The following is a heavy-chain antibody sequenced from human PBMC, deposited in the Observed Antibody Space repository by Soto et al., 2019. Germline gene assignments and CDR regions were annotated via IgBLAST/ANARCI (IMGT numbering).Heavy chain of an antibody. V-gene: IGHV1-69*08. D-gene: IGHD5-12*01. J-gene: IGHJ3*02. CDR3: AREHSGYEHDACDI. CDR1: GGTFSSYI. CDR2: INPIPCMG. Sequence: QVQLVQSGAEVKQPGSSVKVSCKASGGTFSSYIINWVRQAPGQGLEWMGRINPIPCMGNYAQKFQGRVTVTADKSTSTAYMELSSLRSEDTAVYYCAREHSGYEHDACDIWGQGTMVTVSS.